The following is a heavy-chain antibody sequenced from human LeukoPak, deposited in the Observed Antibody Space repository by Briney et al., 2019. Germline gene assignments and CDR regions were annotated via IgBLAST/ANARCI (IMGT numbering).Heavy chain of an antibody. CDR1: GGPIDITNY. CDR3: TRENRPFCPFAY. V-gene: IGHV4-4*02. CDR2: ISHDGTT. J-gene: IGHJ4*02. Sequence: SETLCLTCGVSGGPIDITNYWSWVRQAPGKGLEWIGEISHDGTTNYNPSLRSRVAMSLDRANNQFSLTLTSVTAVDTAVYYCTRENRPFCPFAYWGQGVLVTVSS. D-gene: IGHD2/OR15-2a*01.